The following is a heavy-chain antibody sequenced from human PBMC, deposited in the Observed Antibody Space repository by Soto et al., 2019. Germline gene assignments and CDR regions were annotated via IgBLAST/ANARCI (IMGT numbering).Heavy chain of an antibody. CDR3: ASRAKGFDS. CDR2: IIPIFGTA. CDR1: GDTFSSYA. J-gene: IGHJ4*02. V-gene: IGHV1-69*06. Sequence: QVQLVQSGAEVKKPGSSVKVSCKASGDTFSSYAINWVRQAPGQGLEWMGGIIPIFGTANYAQRFQGRVTITADKPTSTAYMELSSLRSEDTAIYYCASRAKGFDSWGQGTLVTVSS.